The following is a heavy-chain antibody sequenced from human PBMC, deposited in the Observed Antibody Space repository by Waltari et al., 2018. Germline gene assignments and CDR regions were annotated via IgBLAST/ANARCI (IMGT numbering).Heavy chain of an antibody. J-gene: IGHJ4*02. CDR1: GYSISSGYY. CDR3: ARVGYDSSGYHFDY. V-gene: IGHV4-38-2*01. CDR2: IYHSGST. Sequence: QVQLQESGPGLVKPSETLSLTCAVSGYSISSGYYWGWIRQPPGKGLEWIGSIYHSGSTYYNPSLKSRVTISVDTSKNQFSLKLSSVTAADTAVYYCARVGYDSSGYHFDYWGQGTLVTVSS. D-gene: IGHD3-22*01.